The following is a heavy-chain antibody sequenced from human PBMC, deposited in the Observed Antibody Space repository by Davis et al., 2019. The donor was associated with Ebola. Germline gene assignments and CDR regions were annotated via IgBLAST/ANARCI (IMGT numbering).Heavy chain of an antibody. CDR3: AREDSGQLVRWFGP. D-gene: IGHD1-1*01. Sequence: AASVKVSCKASGDTFRNSAISWVRQAPGQGLEWIGGFIPLFGMAKYAEEFQGRVTISADESTATSYMELNTLTSGDTAVYYCAREDSGQLVRWFGPWGQGTLVTVSS. V-gene: IGHV1-69*13. CDR2: FIPLFGMA. J-gene: IGHJ5*02. CDR1: GDTFRNSA.